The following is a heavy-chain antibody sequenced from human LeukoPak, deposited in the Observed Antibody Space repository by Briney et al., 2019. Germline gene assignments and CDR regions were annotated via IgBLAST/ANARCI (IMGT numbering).Heavy chain of an antibody. D-gene: IGHD3-9*01. Sequence: RPGGSLRLSCAASGFTFHDYGMSWVRQAPGKGLEWVSGINWNGDNTAYADSVKGRFTIFRDNAKNSMFLQMNSLRAEDTAFYYCARDAEIRYFDWLFIDNWFDPWGQGTLVTVSS. V-gene: IGHV3-20*04. CDR3: ARDAEIRYFDWLFIDNWFDP. CDR2: INWNGDNT. CDR1: GFTFHDYG. J-gene: IGHJ5*02.